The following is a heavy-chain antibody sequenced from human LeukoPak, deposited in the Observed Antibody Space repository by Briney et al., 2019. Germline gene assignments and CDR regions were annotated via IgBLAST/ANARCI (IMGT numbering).Heavy chain of an antibody. CDR3: AREIAAAGKGSSRYFDY. V-gene: IGHV1-46*01. CDR2: INPSGGST. D-gene: IGHD6-13*01. Sequence: ASVKVSCKASGYTFTSYYMHWVRQAPGQGLEWMGIINPSGGSTSYAQKFQGRVTMTRDTSTSTVYMELSSLRSEDTAVYYCAREIAAAGKGSSRYFDYWGQGTLVTVSS. CDR1: GYTFTSYY. J-gene: IGHJ4*02.